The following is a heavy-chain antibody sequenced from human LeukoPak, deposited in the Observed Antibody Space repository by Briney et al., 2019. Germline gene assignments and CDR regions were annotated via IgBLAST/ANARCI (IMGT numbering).Heavy chain of an antibody. D-gene: IGHD6-6*01. J-gene: IGHJ4*02. CDR2: IRSKANSYAT. CDR1: GFTFSGSA. CDR3: TRHGSIAAHGDY. V-gene: IGHV3-73*01. Sequence: GGSLRLSCAASGFTFSGSAMHWVRQASGKGLKWVGRIRSKANSYATAYAASVKGRFTISRDDSRNTAYLQMNSLKTEDTAVYYCTRHGSIAAHGDYWGQGTLVTVSS.